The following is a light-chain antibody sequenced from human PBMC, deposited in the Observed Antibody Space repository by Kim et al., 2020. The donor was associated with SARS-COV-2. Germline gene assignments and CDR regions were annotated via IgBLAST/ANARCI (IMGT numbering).Light chain of an antibody. CDR1: QSISSY. Sequence: DIQMTQSPSSLSASVGDRVTITCRASQSISSYLNWYQQKPGKAPKLLIYAASSLQSGVPSRFSGIGSGTDFTLTISSLQPEDFATYYCQQSYSTPPTFGQGTKLEIK. CDR2: AAS. CDR3: QQSYSTPPT. J-gene: IGKJ2*01. V-gene: IGKV1-39*01.